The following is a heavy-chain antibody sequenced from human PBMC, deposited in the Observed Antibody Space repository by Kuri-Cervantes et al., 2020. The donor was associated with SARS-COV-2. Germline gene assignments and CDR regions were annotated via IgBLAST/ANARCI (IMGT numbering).Heavy chain of an antibody. CDR2: IYYSGST. Sequence: SETLSLTCTVSGGSISSGDYYWSWIRQPPGKGLEWIGYIYYSGSTYYNPSLESRVTISVDTSKNQFSLKLSSVTAADTAVYYCARERADTLRFDYWGQGTLVTVSS. CDR1: GGSISSGDYY. D-gene: IGHD6-19*01. CDR3: ARERADTLRFDY. V-gene: IGHV4-30-4*08. J-gene: IGHJ4*02.